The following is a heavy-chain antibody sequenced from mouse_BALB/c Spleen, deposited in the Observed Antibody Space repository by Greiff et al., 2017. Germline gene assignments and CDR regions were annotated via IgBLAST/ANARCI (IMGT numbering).Heavy chain of an antibody. J-gene: IGHJ4*01. CDR2: INPYNDGT. CDR3: ARDYGSSDESMDY. Sequence: VQLQQSGPELVKPGASVKMSCKASGYTFTSYVMHWVKQKPGQGLEWIGYINPYNDGTKYNEKFKGKATLTSDKSSSTAYMELSSLTSEDSAVYYCARDYGSSDESMDYWGQGTSVTVSS. CDR1: GYTFTSYV. V-gene: IGHV1-14*01. D-gene: IGHD1-1*01.